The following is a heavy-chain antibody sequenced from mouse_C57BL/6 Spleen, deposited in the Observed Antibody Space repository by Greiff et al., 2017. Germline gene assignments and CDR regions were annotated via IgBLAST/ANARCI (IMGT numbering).Heavy chain of an antibody. CDR3: TRERGAYDAMDY. Sequence: EVKLMESGEGLVKPGGSLKLSCAASGFTFSSYAMSWVRQTPEKRLEWVAYISSGGDYIYYADTVKGRFTISRDNARDTLYLQMSRLKSEDTAMYYCTRERGAYDAMDYWGQGTSVTVSS. J-gene: IGHJ4*01. V-gene: IGHV5-9-1*02. CDR1: GFTFSSYA. CDR2: ISSGGDYI.